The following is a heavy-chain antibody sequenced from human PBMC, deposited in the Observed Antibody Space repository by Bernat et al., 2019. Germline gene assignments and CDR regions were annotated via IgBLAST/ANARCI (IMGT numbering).Heavy chain of an antibody. V-gene: IGHV3-15*07. CDR2: IKSKTDGGTT. CDR1: GFTFSNAC. D-gene: IGHD3-22*01. CDR3: TTDFNDSSGYYYVAFDI. Sequence: EVQLVESGGGLVKPGGSLRLSCAASGFTFSNACMNWVRQAPGKGLEWVGRIKSKTDGGTTDYAAPVKGRFTISRDDSKNTLYLQMNSLKTEDTAVYYCTTDFNDSSGYYYVAFDIWGQGTMVTVSS. J-gene: IGHJ3*02.